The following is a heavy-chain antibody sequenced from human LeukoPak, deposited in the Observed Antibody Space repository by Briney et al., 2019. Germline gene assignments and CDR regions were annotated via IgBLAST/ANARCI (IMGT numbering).Heavy chain of an antibody. V-gene: IGHV3-64*01. J-gene: IGHJ3*02. CDR1: GFTFSSYA. D-gene: IGHD3-10*01. CDR2: ISSNGGST. Sequence: GGSLRLSCAASGFTFSSYAMHWVRQAPGKGLEYVSAISSNGGSTYYANSVKGRFTISRDNSKNTLYLQMGSLRAEDMAVYYCAGAHGSGTSDAFDIWGQGTMVTVSS. CDR3: AGAHGSGTSDAFDI.